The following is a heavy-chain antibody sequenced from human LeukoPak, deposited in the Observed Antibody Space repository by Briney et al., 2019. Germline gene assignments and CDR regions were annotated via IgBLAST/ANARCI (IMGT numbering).Heavy chain of an antibody. V-gene: IGHV3-48*04. J-gene: IGHJ5*02. D-gene: IGHD3-22*01. CDR2: ISSCSSTI. Sequence: PGGSLRLSCVASGFSFSDSTIHWVRQAPGKGLEWVSYISSCSSTIYYADSVKGRFTISRDNAENSLYLQMNSLRAEDTAVYYCARDLGQYYDTSDNWFDPWGQGTLVTVSS. CDR1: GFSFSDST. CDR3: ARDLGQYYDTSDNWFDP.